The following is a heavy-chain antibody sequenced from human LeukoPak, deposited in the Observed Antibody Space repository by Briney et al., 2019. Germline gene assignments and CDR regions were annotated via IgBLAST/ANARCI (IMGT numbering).Heavy chain of an antibody. Sequence: AGGSLRLSCVGSGFSFRSHWVNWVRQSPGKGLEWVANIKPDGSDKYYVDSARGRFTVSRDNAKNSAFLQMNSLRAEGTAIYHCATISAQTFDIWGQGTLVSVSS. J-gene: IGHJ3*02. CDR3: ATISAQTFDI. D-gene: IGHD5-24*01. CDR2: IKPDGSDK. V-gene: IGHV3-7*01. CDR1: GFSFRSHW.